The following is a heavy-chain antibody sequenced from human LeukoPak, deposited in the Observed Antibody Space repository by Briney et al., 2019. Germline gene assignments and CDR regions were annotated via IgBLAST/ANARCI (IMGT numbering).Heavy chain of an antibody. D-gene: IGHD3-3*01. V-gene: IGHV1-2*02. CDR1: GYTFTGYY. J-gene: IGHJ5*02. CDR2: INPNSGGT. CDR3: ARPNLWSGYHDNWFDP. Sequence: ASVKVSCKASGYTFTGYYMHWVRQAPGQGLEWMGWINPNSGGTNYAQKFQGRVTMTRDTSISTAYMELSRLRSDDTAVYYCARPNLWSGYHDNWFDPWGQGTLVTVSS.